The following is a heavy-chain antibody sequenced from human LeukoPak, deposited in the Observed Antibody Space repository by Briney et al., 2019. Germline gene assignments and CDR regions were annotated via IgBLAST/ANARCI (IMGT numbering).Heavy chain of an antibody. J-gene: IGHJ4*02. V-gene: IGHV4-39*07. Sequence: PSESLSLTCTVSGGSISSTGYYWGWIRQSPGKGLEWIGSIYYSGSTYYNPSLKSRVTVSADTSKNQFSLKLSSVTAADTAVYYCARDGDYWGQGTLVTVSS. CDR1: GGSISSTGYY. CDR3: ARDGDY. CDR2: IYYSGST.